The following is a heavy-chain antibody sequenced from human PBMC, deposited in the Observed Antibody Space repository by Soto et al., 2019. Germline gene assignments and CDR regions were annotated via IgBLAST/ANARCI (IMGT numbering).Heavy chain of an antibody. J-gene: IGHJ5*02. CDR1: GYPFSKYG. V-gene: IGHV1-18*04. CDR3: ATAYVSGFDP. D-gene: IGHD3-16*01. Sequence: QLQLVQSGAEVERHGASVRVSCKAYGYPFSKYGISWIRQAPGQGLEWMGWIKPDNGDTNYAQKFQGRVTMTTDTSSITAYMELRSLGSDETAVYYCATAYVSGFDPWGQGPLVSVSS. CDR2: IKPDNGDT.